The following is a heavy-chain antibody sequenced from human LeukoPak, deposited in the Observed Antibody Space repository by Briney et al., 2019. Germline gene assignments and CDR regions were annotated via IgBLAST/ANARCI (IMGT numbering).Heavy chain of an antibody. J-gene: IGHJ4*02. CDR1: GYMFSSYG. V-gene: IGHV1-18*01. Sequence: ASVKVSCKASGYMFSSYGISWVRQAPGQGLGWMGWISANNGNANYAHKLQGRVTMTRDTSTSTAYMELRSLRSDDTAVYYWARDVSHRLFYDSSGYYILFDYWGEGTLVTVSS. CDR2: ISANNGNA. CDR3: ARDVSHRLFYDSSGYYILFDY. D-gene: IGHD3-22*01.